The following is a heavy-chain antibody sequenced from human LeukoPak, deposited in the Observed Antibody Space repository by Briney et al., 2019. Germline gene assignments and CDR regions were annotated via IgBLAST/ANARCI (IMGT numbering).Heavy chain of an antibody. V-gene: IGHV1-69*04. D-gene: IGHD3-22*01. CDR3: ARDLPRWAYYDSSGPFDY. J-gene: IGHJ4*02. Sequence: SVKVSCKASGGTFSSYAISWVRQAPGQGLEWMGRIIPIFGIANYAQKFQGRVTITADKSTSTAYMELSSLRSEDTAVYYCARDLPRWAYYDSSGPFDYWGQGTLVTVSS. CDR2: IIPIFGIA. CDR1: GGTFSSYA.